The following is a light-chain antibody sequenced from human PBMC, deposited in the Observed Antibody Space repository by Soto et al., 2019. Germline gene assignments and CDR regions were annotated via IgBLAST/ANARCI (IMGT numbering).Light chain of an antibody. CDR2: ANN. J-gene: IGLJ1*01. Sequence: SVLTQPPSVSGAPGQRVTISCTGASSNIGAGFDVHWYQLLPGTAPKLLISANNNRPSGVPDRFSGSKSGTSASLAITGLQAEDEADYYCQSYDSSLSGFVFGTGTKLTVL. V-gene: IGLV1-40*01. CDR3: QSYDSSLSGFV. CDR1: SSNIGAGFD.